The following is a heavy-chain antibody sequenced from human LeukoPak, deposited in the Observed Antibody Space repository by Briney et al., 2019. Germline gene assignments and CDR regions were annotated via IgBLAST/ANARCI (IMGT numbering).Heavy chain of an antibody. CDR2: IYYSGST. V-gene: IGHV4-39*07. CDR1: GGSISSSSYY. Sequence: PSETLSLTCTVSGGSISSSSYYWGWIRQPPGKGLEWIGSIYYSGSTYYNPSLKSRVTISVDRSKNQFSLKLSSVTAADTAVYYCARAGDFWAEYWGQGTLVTVSS. CDR3: ARAGDFWAEY. J-gene: IGHJ4*02. D-gene: IGHD3-3*01.